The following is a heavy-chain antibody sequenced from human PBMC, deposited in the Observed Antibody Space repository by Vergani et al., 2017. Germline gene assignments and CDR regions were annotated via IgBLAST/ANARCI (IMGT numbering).Heavy chain of an antibody. J-gene: IGHJ4*02. CDR1: GGSISSGSYY. CDR2: IYTSGST. V-gene: IGHV4-61*02. Sequence: QVQLQESGPGLVKPSQTLSLTCTVSGGSISSGSYYWSWFRQPAGKGLEWIGRIYTSGSTNYNPSLKSRVTMSVDTSKKQFSLKLSSVTAADTAVYYCATRVTIFGVVTYYWGQGTLVTVSS. CDR3: ATRVTIFGVVTYY. D-gene: IGHD3-3*01.